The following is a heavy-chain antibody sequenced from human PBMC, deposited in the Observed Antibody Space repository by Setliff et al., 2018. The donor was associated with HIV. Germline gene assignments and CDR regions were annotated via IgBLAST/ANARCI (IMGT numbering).Heavy chain of an antibody. D-gene: IGHD3-22*01. CDR2: IEHDGSKK. CDR3: AKNPVRSGYYD. V-gene: IGHV3-30*02. CDR1: GFTFSTYG. J-gene: IGHJ4*02. Sequence: GGSLRLSCAVSGFTFSTYGMHWVRQAPGKGLEWVTFIEHDGSKKFYADSVKGRFTISRDNPKNTLYLQMNSLRAEDTAIYYCAKNPVRSGYYDWGQGTLVTVSS.